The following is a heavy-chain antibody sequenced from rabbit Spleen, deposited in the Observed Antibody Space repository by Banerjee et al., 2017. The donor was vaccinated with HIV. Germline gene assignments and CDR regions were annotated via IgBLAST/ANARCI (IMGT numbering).Heavy chain of an antibody. Sequence: QEQLVESGGGLVQPEGSLTLTCKASGFSISSYYMNWVRQAPGKGLEWIACIDVTKSGSSYYASWAKGRLTISKTSSTTVTLQMTSLTVADTATYFCARFYAGYGDFGYAAMWGQGTLVTVS. D-gene: IGHD7-1*01. V-gene: IGHV1S45*01. CDR2: IDVTKSGSS. J-gene: IGHJ4*01. CDR3: ARFYAGYGDFGYAAM. CDR1: GFSISSYYM.